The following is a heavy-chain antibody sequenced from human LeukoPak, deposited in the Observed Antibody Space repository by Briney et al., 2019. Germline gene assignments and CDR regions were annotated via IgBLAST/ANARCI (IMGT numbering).Heavy chain of an antibody. D-gene: IGHD3-10*01. CDR3: ARDDYYGSGSYFGSFYWFDP. J-gene: IGHJ5*02. CDR1: GYTFTSYD. V-gene: IGHV1-8*01. Sequence: GASVKISCKASGYTFTSYDINWVRQATGQGLEWMGWMNPNSGNTKYSQKFQGRVTITRDTSASTAYMELSSLRSEDTAVYYCARDDYYGSGSYFGSFYWFDPWGQGTLVTVSS. CDR2: MNPNSGNT.